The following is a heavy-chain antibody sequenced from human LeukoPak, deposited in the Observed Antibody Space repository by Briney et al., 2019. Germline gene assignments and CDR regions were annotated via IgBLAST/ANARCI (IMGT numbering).Heavy chain of an antibody. V-gene: IGHV1-2*02. CDR3: ASPLWELPPGGFDP. CDR1: GYTFTGYY. CDR2: INPNNGGT. Sequence: GASVRVSCKASGYTFTGYYIHWVRQAPGQGLEWMGWINPNNGGTNYAQKFQGRVTTTRDTSISTAYMELSRLRSDDTAVYYCASPLWELPPGGFDPWGQGTLVTVSS. J-gene: IGHJ5*02. D-gene: IGHD1-7*01.